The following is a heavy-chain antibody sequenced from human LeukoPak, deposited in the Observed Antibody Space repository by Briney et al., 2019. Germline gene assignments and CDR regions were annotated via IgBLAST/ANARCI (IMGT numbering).Heavy chain of an antibody. J-gene: IGHJ4*02. CDR3: ARQYYYDSSGSSFDY. D-gene: IGHD3-22*01. CDR1: GYSFTSYW. Sequence: GESLKISCKGSGYSFTSYWIGWVRQMPGKGLEWMGIIYPGDSDTRYSPSFQGQVTISADQSLGTAYLKGSSLRAQDTAMYYCARQYYYDSSGSSFDYWGQGTLVTVSS. V-gene: IGHV5-51*01. CDR2: IYPGDSDT.